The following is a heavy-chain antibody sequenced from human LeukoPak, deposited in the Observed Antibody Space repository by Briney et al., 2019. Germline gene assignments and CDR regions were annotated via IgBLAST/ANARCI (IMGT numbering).Heavy chain of an antibody. J-gene: IGHJ4*02. Sequence: GGSLRLSCAASGFTFSSYWMSWVRQAPGKGLEWVANIKQDGSEKYYVDSVKGRFTISRDNAKNSLYLQMNSLRAEDTAVYYCAKERNLEIAVAGTIFDYWGQGTLVTVSS. CDR1: GFTFSSYW. V-gene: IGHV3-7*01. CDR2: IKQDGSEK. D-gene: IGHD6-19*01. CDR3: AKERNLEIAVAGTIFDY.